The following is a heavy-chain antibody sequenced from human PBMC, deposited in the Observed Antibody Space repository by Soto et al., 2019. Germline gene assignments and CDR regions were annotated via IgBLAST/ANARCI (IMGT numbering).Heavy chain of an antibody. V-gene: IGHV1-69*13. CDR2: IIPIFGTA. J-gene: IGHJ5*02. D-gene: IGHD3-10*01. CDR1: GGTFSSYA. Sequence: SVKVSCKASGGTFSSYAISWVRRAPGQGLEWMGGIIPIFGTANYAQKFQGRVTITADESTSTAYMELSSLRSEDTAVYYCARGVTMVRGVWNWFDPWGQGTLVTVSS. CDR3: ARGVTMVRGVWNWFDP.